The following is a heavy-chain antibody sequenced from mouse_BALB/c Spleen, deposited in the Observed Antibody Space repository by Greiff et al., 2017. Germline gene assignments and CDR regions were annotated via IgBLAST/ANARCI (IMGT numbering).Heavy chain of an antibody. Sequence: EVQVVESGGDLVKPGGSLKLSCAASGFTFSSYGMSWVRQTPDKRLEWVATISSGGSYTYYPDSVKGRFTISRDNAKNTLYLQMSSLKSEDTAMYYCARRPYGNYEDYYAMDYWGQGTSVTVSS. J-gene: IGHJ4*01. CDR2: ISSGGSYT. CDR3: ARRPYGNYEDYYAMDY. D-gene: IGHD2-1*01. V-gene: IGHV5-6*01. CDR1: GFTFSSYG.